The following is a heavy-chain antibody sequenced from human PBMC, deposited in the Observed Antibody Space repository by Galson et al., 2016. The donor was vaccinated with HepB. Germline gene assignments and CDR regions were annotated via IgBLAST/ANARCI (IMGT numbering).Heavy chain of an antibody. J-gene: IGHJ4*02. CDR3: AKERLVRRIFNH. Sequence: SLRLSCAAPGFVLSHFGVSWVRQPPGKGLEWAASIRTTRTAYYSDSGQGRFTISRDNSNNTLYLQMNGLRAEDTAVYYCAKERLVRRIFNHWGQGTLLTVSS. D-gene: IGHD1-1*01. CDR2: IRTTRTA. CDR1: GFVLSHFG. V-gene: IGHV3-23*01.